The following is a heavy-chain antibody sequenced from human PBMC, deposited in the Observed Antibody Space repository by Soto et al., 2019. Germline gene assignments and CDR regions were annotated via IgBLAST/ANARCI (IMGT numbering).Heavy chain of an antibody. CDR2: YSGFT. V-gene: IGHV4-59*01. Sequence: SETLSLTCTVSGGSISSYQWSWIRQPPGKGLEWIGGYSGFTDYNPSLESRATISVDHSKNQFSLTLRSVTAADTAVYYCARDYGDYSFFFDYWGQGALVTVSS. CDR3: ARDYGDYSFFFDY. J-gene: IGHJ4*02. CDR1: GGSISSYQ. D-gene: IGHD4-17*01.